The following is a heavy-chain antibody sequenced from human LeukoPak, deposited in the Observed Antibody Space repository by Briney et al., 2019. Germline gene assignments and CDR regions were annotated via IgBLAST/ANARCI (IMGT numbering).Heavy chain of an antibody. V-gene: IGHV3-21*05. CDR1: GFAFSDYS. CDR2: TRGSGSGM. D-gene: IGHD7-27*01. J-gene: IGHJ4*02. Sequence: PGGSVTLSRPACGFAFSDYSMNWVRQAAGKGLEGIANTRGSGSGMGSGSYYAGAVHGRFTIYRDNAKNSLYLQMNSLRAEDTAFYYCARDDNWGFDYWGQGALVTVSS. CDR3: ARDDNWGFDY.